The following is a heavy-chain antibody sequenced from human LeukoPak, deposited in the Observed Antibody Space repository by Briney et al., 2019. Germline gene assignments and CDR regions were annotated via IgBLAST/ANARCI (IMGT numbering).Heavy chain of an antibody. CDR1: GFTFSRYS. Sequence: TGGSLRLSCAASGFTFSRYSMNWVRQAPGKGLEWVSCITGNSEYIFYTDSVKGRFTISRDNAKNSLYLQMNSLRAEDTAVYYCAKDLEQAMVRGVKIDYWGQGTLVTVSS. D-gene: IGHD3-10*01. J-gene: IGHJ4*02. V-gene: IGHV3-21*01. CDR2: ITGNSEYI. CDR3: AKDLEQAMVRGVKIDY.